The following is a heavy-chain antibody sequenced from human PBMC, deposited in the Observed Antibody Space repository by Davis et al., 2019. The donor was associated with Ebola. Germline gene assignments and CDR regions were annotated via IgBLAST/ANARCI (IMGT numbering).Heavy chain of an antibody. CDR3: AKDFHDILTGYWPYFDY. Sequence: GESLKISCAASGFTFSSYSMHWVRQAPGKGLEWVAVIWYDGSNKYYADSVKGRFTISRDNSKNTLYLQMNSLRAEDTAVYYCAKDFHDILTGYWPYFDYWGQGTLVTVSS. V-gene: IGHV3-30*02. CDR1: GFTFSSYS. CDR2: IWYDGSNK. D-gene: IGHD3-9*01. J-gene: IGHJ4*02.